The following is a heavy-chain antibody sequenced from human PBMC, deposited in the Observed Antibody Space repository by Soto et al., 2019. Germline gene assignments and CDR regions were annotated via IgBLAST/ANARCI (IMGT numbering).Heavy chain of an antibody. CDR3: GRHPGGVYYTDV. V-gene: IGHV4-39*01. Sequence: PSETLSLTCTVSGASISSSSYYWGWFRQPPGKGLQWIGSISYSGTTYDNPSLKSRITISVDTSKNQFSLKVDSVTAADTAVYFCGRHPGGVYYTDVWGQGTQVTVSS. CDR2: ISYSGTT. J-gene: IGHJ4*02. D-gene: IGHD1-26*01. CDR1: GASISSSSYY.